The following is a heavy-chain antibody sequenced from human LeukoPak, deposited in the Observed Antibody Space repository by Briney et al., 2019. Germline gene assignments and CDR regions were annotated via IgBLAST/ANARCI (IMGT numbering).Heavy chain of an antibody. D-gene: IGHD6-13*01. J-gene: IGHJ4*02. V-gene: IGHV4-39*07. CDR3: SSHVSAAAGGR. Sequence: SETLSLTCTVSGGSISSGSYYWSWIRQPPGKGLEWIAEIHHSGTTKYNPSLKSRVTISMDTSKNQFSLKLNSMTAADTAVYYCSSHVSAAAGGRWGPGTLVTISS. CDR2: IHHSGTT. CDR1: GGSISSGSYY.